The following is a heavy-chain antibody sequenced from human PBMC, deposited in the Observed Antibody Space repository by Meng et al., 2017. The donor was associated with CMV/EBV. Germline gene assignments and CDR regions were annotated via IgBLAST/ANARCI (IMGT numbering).Heavy chain of an antibody. J-gene: IGHJ4*02. CDR2: ISGSGGST. CDR1: GFTFSTYA. V-gene: IGHV3-23*01. CDR3: AKDRRWLLDY. D-gene: IGHD5-24*01. Sequence: GESLKISCAASGFTFSTYAMHWVRQAPGKGLEWVSAISGSGGSTYYADSVKGRFTISRDNSKNTLYLQMNSLRAEDTAVYYCAKDRRWLLDYWGQGTLVTVSS.